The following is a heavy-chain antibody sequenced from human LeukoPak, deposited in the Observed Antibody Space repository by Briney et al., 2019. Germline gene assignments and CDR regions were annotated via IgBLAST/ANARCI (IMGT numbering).Heavy chain of an antibody. V-gene: IGHV4-39*01. CDR1: GGSISSSSYY. CDR2: IYYSGST. D-gene: IGHD6-19*01. J-gene: IGHJ4*02. CDR3: ARGQWLVRAFDY. Sequence: SETLSLTCTVSGGSISSSSYYWGWIRQPPGKGLEWIGSIYYSGSTYYNPSLKSRVTISVDTSKNQFSLKLSSVTAADTAVYYCARGQWLVRAFDYXGQGTLVTVSS.